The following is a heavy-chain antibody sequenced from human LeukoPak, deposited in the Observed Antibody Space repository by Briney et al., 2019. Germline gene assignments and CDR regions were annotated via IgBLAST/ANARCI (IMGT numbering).Heavy chain of an antibody. V-gene: IGHV4-59*01. CDR2: IYYGGST. CDR1: GGSISSYY. J-gene: IGHJ3*02. CDR3: AREKGSGSLRGAFDI. D-gene: IGHD3-10*01. Sequence: KPSETLSLTCTVSGGSISSYYWSWIRQPPGKGLEWIGYIYYGGSTNYNPSLKSRVTISVDTSKNQFSLKLSSVTAADTAVYYCAREKGSGSLRGAFDIWGQGTMVTVSS.